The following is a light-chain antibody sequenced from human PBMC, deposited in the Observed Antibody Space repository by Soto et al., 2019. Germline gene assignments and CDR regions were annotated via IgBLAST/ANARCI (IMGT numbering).Light chain of an antibody. J-gene: IGLJ2*01. CDR2: EVS. CDR1: SSDVGGYNY. Sequence: QSALTQPPSASGSPGQSVTISCTGTSSDVGGYNYVSWYQQHPGKAPKLMIYEVSKRPSGVPDRFSGSKSGNTASLTVSGLRAEDEADYYCSSYAGSTHVVFGGGTQLTVL. V-gene: IGLV2-8*01. CDR3: SSYAGSTHVV.